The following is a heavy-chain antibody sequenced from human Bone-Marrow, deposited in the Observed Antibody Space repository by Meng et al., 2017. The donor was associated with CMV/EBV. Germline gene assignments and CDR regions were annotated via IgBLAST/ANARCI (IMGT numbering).Heavy chain of an antibody. Sequence: GGSLRLSCAASGFTFDDYAMHWVRQAPGKGLEWVSGISWNSGSIGYADSVKGRFTISRDNAKNSLYLQMNSLRAEDTALYYCAKASIFGARVGYYVDYRGQGTLVTVSS. CDR1: GFTFDDYA. CDR3: AKASIFGARVGYYVDY. D-gene: IGHD3-3*01. CDR2: ISWNSGSI. J-gene: IGHJ4*02. V-gene: IGHV3-9*01.